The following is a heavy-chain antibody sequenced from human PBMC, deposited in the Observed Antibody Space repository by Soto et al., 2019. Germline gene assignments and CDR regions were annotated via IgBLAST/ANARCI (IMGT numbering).Heavy chain of an antibody. D-gene: IGHD6-13*01. CDR3: ARQSRIHSSSWDP. Sequence: SETLSLTCTVSGGSISSSSYYWGWIRQPPGKGLEWIGSIYYSGSTYYNPSLKSRVTISVDTSKNQFSLKLSSVTAADTAVYYCARQSRIHSSSWDPWGQGTLVTVSS. CDR2: IYYSGST. V-gene: IGHV4-39*01. J-gene: IGHJ5*02. CDR1: GGSISSSSYY.